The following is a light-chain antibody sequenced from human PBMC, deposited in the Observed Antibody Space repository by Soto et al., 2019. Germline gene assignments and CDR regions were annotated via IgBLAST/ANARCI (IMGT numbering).Light chain of an antibody. CDR1: QSLSGS. V-gene: IGKV1-5*01. J-gene: IGKJ1*01. Sequence: DFQVTQFPSTLSASVGGGVTITWRASQSLSGSLAWYQQKPGKAPHLLIYDASTLEDGVPSRFSGSGSGTEVTLTISSLQPDDFATYYCQEYKSYSWTFGQGTKGDIK. CDR2: DAS. CDR3: QEYKSYSWT.